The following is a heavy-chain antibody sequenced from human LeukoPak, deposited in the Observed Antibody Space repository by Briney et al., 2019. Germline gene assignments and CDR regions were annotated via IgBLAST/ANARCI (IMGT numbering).Heavy chain of an antibody. CDR2: IYHSGST. Sequence: SETLSLTCTVSGYSISSGYYWGWIRQPPGKGLEWIGSIYHSGSTYYNPSLKSRVTISVDTSKNQFSLKLSSVTAADTAVYYCATGGVGEFDYWGQGTLVTVSS. CDR3: ATGGVGEFDY. J-gene: IGHJ4*02. D-gene: IGHD3-16*01. CDR1: GYSISSGYY. V-gene: IGHV4-38-2*02.